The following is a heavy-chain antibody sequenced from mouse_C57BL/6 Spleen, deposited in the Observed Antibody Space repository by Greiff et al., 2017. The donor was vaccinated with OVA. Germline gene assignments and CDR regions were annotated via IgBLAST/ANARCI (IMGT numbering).Heavy chain of an antibody. CDR1: GYTFTSYW. CDR3: ARYRTAGAMDY. V-gene: IGHV1-53*01. Sequence: QVQLKQPGTELVKPGASVKLSCKASGYTFTSYWMHWVKQRPGQGLEWIGNINPSNGGTNYNEKLQSKATLTVDKYSSTAYMQLSSLTSEDSAVYYCARYRTAGAMDYWGQGTSVTVSS. CDR2: INPSNGGT. J-gene: IGHJ4*01. D-gene: IGHD2-14*01.